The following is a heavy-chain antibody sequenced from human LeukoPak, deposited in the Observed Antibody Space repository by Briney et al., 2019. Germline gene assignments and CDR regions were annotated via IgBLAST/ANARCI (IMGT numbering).Heavy chain of an antibody. CDR1: GGSISSGGYS. CDR2: IYHSGST. CDR3: ARFVAYYYYYGMDV. J-gene: IGHJ6*02. Sequence: SETLSLTCAVSGGSISSGGYSWSWIRQPPGKGLEWIGYIYHSGSTYYNPSLKSRVTISVDTSKNQFSLKLSSVTAADTAVYYCARFVAYYYYYGMDVWGQGTTVTVSS. V-gene: IGHV4-30-2*01. D-gene: IGHD2-21*01.